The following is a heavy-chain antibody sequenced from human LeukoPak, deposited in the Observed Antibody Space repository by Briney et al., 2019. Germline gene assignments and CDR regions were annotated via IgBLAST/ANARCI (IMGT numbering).Heavy chain of an antibody. CDR3: ARVYSGYDPIDPFDY. J-gene: IGHJ4*02. CDR1: GFTFSSYS. Sequence: GGSLRLSCAASGFTFSSYSMNWVRQAPGKGLEWVSSISSSSSYIYYADSVKGRFTISRDNAKNSLYLQMNSLRAEDTAVYYCARVYSGYDPIDPFDYWGQGTLVTVSS. V-gene: IGHV3-21*01. D-gene: IGHD5-12*01. CDR2: ISSSSSYI.